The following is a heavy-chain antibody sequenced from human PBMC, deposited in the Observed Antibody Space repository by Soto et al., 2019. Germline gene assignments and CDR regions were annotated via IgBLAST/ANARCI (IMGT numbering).Heavy chain of an antibody. CDR3: ARVDGGDYDFWSGYSNPFDY. V-gene: IGHV3-21*01. CDR2: ISSSSSYI. Sequence: PGGSLRLSCAASGFTFSSYSMNWVRQAPGKGLEWVSSISSSSSYIYYADSVKGRFTISRDNATNSLYLQMNSLRVEDTAVYYCARVDGGDYDFWSGYSNPFDYWGQGTLVTVSS. D-gene: IGHD3-3*01. J-gene: IGHJ4*02. CDR1: GFTFSSYS.